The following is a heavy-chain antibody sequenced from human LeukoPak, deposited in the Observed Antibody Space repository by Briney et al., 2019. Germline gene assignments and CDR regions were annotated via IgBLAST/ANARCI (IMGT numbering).Heavy chain of an antibody. CDR3: ARNADMYYYVDN. V-gene: IGHV4-31*03. J-gene: IGHJ4*02. CDR1: SGSISSSGYY. D-gene: IGHD3-10*01. Sequence: PSRTLSLTCTVSSGSISSSGYYCSWIRQHPGKGLEWIGCIYYSGSTYYNPSLKSRVTISVDTSKNQFSLSLSSVTAADTAVYYCARNADMYYYVDNWGQGTLVTVSS. CDR2: IYYSGST.